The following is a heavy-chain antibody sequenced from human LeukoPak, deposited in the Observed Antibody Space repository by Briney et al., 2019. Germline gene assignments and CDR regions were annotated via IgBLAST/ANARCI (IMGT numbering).Heavy chain of an antibody. J-gene: IGHJ4*02. CDR2: ISSSSSYI. D-gene: IGHD6-13*01. Sequence: GGSLRLSCAPSGFTFSSYSMNCVPEAPGRGVEWVSYISSSSSYIYYADSVKGRFTISRDNAKNSLYLQMNSLRVDDTAVYYCARDLRYSRESGDYWGQGTLVTVSS. V-gene: IGHV3-21*01. CDR1: GFTFSSYS. CDR3: ARDLRYSRESGDY.